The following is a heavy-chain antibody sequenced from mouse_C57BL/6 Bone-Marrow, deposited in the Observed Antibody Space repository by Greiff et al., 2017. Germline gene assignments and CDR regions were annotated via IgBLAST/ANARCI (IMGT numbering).Heavy chain of an antibody. CDR2: IDPASGNT. V-gene: IGHV14-3*01. CDR1: GFTFTNTC. CDR3: ARNYEGAY. Sequence: VQLQQSVAELVRPGASVKLSCTASGFTFTNTCMHWVKQRPEQGLEWIGRIDPASGNTKYAAKFQGKATISADTSSNTAYLQLSSLTSEDTAIYYCARNYEGAYWGQGTTLTVSS. J-gene: IGHJ2*01. D-gene: IGHD2-4*01.